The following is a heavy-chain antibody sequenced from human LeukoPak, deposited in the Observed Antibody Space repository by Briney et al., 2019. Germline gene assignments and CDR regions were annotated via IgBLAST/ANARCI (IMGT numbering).Heavy chain of an antibody. Sequence: SETLSLTCTVSGGSISSYYWSWIRERPGKGLGWIGYIYTSRNTNYNPTHNSPVTISGVTSTSHFSLKLRSVLTADTAVYYSARHPPTSPAPLTYSSDSMDVWGKGTTVTVSS. CDR3: ARHPPTSPAPLTYSSDSMDV. CDR1: GGSISSYY. J-gene: IGHJ6*03. V-gene: IGHV4-4*09. D-gene: IGHD2-2*01. CDR2: IYTSRNT.